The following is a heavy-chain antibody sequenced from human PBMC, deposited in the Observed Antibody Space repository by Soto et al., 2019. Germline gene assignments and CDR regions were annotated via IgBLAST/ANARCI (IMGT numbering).Heavy chain of an antibody. J-gene: IGHJ4*02. CDR1: GFTFSSYG. Sequence: GGSLRLSCAASGFTFSSYGMHWVRQAPGKGLEWVAVISYDGSNKYYADSVKGRFPISRDNSTNTLYLPMNSLRAEDTAVDYCSKVVIGNRGGYDNSTNYWGQGTLVTVSS. CDR3: SKVVIGNRGGYDNSTNY. V-gene: IGHV3-30*18. CDR2: ISYDGSNK. D-gene: IGHD5-12*01.